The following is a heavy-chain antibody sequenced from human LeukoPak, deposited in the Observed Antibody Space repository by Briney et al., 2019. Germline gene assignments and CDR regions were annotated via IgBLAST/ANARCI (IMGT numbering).Heavy chain of an antibody. CDR2: IIPIFGTA. J-gene: IGHJ4*02. D-gene: IGHD5-18*01. CDR3: AMGAPVDTDMVLIREFDY. CDR1: GGTFSSYA. V-gene: IGHV1-69*13. Sequence: SVNVSCKASGGTFSSYAISWVRQAPGQGLEWMGGIIPIFGTANYAQKFQGRVTITADESTSTAYMELSSLRSEDTAVYYCAMGAPVDTDMVLIREFDYWRQGTLVTVSS.